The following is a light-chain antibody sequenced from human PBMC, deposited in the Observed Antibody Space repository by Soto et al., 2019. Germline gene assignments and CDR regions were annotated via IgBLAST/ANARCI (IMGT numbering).Light chain of an antibody. V-gene: IGKV3-20*01. Sequence: EIVLTQSPATLSLSPGERATLSCRASQSVISSSLAWFQQKPGQAPRLLIYDASNRATGIPDRFSGSGSGTDFTLTISRLEPEDFALYYCQHYVERSPITFGQGTRLEIK. CDR3: QHYVERSPIT. J-gene: IGKJ5*01. CDR1: QSVISSS. CDR2: DAS.